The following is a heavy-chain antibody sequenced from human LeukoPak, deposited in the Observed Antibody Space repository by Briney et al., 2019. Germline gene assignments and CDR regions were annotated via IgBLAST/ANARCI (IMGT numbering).Heavy chain of an antibody. Sequence: GASVKVSCKAFGYTFTSNYMHWVRQAPGQGPEWMGVISPSGGSTTYAQKFQGRVTLTRDMSTSTDYLELSSLRSEDTAVYYCARGRSLRIAVAGTIDNWFDPWGQGTLVTVSS. CDR1: GYTFTSNY. J-gene: IGHJ5*02. D-gene: IGHD6-19*01. CDR3: ARGRSLRIAVAGTIDNWFDP. CDR2: ISPSGGST. V-gene: IGHV1-46*01.